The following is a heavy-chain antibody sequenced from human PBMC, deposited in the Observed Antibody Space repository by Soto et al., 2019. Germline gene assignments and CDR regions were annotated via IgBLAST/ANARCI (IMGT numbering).Heavy chain of an antibody. D-gene: IGHD4-17*01. J-gene: IGHJ6*02. V-gene: IGHV1-69*12. Sequence: QVQLVQSGAEVKKPGSSVKVSCKASGGTFSSYAISWVRQAPGQGLEWMGGIIPIFGTANYAQKFQGRVTITADESTSTAYMELSSLRSEDTAAYYCVRSTVTTEYYYYYGMDVWGQGTTVTVSS. CDR2: IIPIFGTA. CDR3: VRSTVTTEYYYYYGMDV. CDR1: GGTFSSYA.